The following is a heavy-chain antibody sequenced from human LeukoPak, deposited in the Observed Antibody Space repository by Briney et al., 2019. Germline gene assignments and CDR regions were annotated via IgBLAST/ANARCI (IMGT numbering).Heavy chain of an antibody. V-gene: IGHV3-7*03. CDR1: GFTFSGFW. Sequence: GGSLRLSCAVSGFTFSGFWMSWSRQAPGKGLEWVASIDSDGSEGYYADVVKGRFTISRDNAKNSLYLQINSLRAEDKAVYYCARSSYSSSSSVWGQGTMVTVSS. CDR3: ARSSYSSSSSV. CDR2: IDSDGSEG. J-gene: IGHJ3*01. D-gene: IGHD6-6*01.